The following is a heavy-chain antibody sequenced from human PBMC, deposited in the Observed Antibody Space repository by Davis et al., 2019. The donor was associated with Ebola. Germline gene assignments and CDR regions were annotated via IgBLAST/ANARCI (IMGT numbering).Heavy chain of an antibody. CDR3: ARDFAEHWTFDY. V-gene: IGHV1-2*02. CDR1: GYTISDYH. D-gene: IGHD1-1*01. CDR2: IDPNTGDT. J-gene: IGHJ4*02. Sequence: ASVKVFCKASGYTISDYHMHWVRQAPGQGLEWMGSIDPNTGDTGFAQKFQGRFTMTGDASINTAYMELSSLRSEDTAVYYCARDFAEHWTFDYWGQGTLVTVSS.